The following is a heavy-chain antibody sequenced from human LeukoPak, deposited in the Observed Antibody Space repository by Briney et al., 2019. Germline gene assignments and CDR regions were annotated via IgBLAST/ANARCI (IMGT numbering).Heavy chain of an antibody. CDR1: GGSISSGDYY. Sequence: PSETLSLTCTVSGGSISSGDYYWTWIRQPPGKDLEWIRYIYYSGSTYYNPSLKSRVTISVDTSKNQFSLKLSSLTAADTAMYYCARRKSGWFDPWGQGTLVIVSS. CDR2: IYYSGST. J-gene: IGHJ5*02. V-gene: IGHV4-30-4*01. CDR3: ARRKSGWFDP.